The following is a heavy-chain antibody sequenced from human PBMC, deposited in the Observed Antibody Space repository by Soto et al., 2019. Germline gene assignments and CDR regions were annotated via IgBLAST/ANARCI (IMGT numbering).Heavy chain of an antibody. Sequence: EVHLLESGGGLVQPGGSLRLSCAASGFTFSSYDMRWVRQAPGKGLEWVSGISHSGDTTYYAESVKGRFTISRDKSKNTLNRQMNSLRADATAVYYCAKVDGGMYSTFDYWGQGTMVTVSS. V-gene: IGHV3-23*01. D-gene: IGHD1-26*01. CDR2: ISHSGDTT. CDR1: GFTFSSYD. J-gene: IGHJ4*02. CDR3: AKVDGGMYSTFDY.